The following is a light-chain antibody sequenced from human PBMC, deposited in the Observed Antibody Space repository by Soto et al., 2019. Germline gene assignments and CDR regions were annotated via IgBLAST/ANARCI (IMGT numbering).Light chain of an antibody. Sequence: QSVLTQPPSASGTPGQRVTISCSGSSSNIGSNFVYWYQHLPGAAPKVLIYRNNQRPSGVPDRFSGSKSGTSASLAISGLRSEDEADYYCASWDDSLSGWVFGGGTKLTVL. J-gene: IGLJ3*02. CDR1: SSNIGSNF. CDR2: RNN. CDR3: ASWDDSLSGWV. V-gene: IGLV1-47*01.